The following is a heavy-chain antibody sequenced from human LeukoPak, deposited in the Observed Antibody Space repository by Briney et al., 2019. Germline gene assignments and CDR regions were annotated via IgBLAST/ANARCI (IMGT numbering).Heavy chain of an antibody. CDR3: ARDGGGGSGYSDY. Sequence: GGSLRLSCAAFGFTFDDYGMSWVRQAPGKGLEWVSGINWNGGSTGYADSVKGRFTISRDNTKNSLYLQMNSLRAEDTALYHCARDGGGGSGYSDYWGQGTLVTVSS. CDR1: GFTFDDYG. CDR2: INWNGGST. D-gene: IGHD3-22*01. J-gene: IGHJ4*02. V-gene: IGHV3-20*01.